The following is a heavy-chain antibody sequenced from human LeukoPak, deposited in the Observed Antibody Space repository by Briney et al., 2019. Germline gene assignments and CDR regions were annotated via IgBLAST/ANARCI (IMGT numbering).Heavy chain of an antibody. D-gene: IGHD6-19*01. CDR3: ARNLVGKTDFDY. CDR2: INAGNGDT. V-gene: IGHV1-3*01. CDR1: GYTFSDYA. J-gene: IGHJ4*02. Sequence: GASVKVSCKASGYTFSDYAMHWVRQAPGQRLEWMGWINAGNGDTKYSQKFQGRVTITWDTSASTVHMELSSLRSEDTAVYYCARNLVGKTDFDYWGQGTLVTVPS.